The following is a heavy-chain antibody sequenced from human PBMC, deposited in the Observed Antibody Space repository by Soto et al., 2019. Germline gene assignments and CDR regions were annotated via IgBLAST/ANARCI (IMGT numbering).Heavy chain of an antibody. J-gene: IGHJ5*01. Sequence: GGALILSCAASGFTFTSYWMHWVRQAPGKGLVWVSRINTDGSSTSYADSVKGRFNVSRDNAKDTLYLPMTNLRGEDTAVCQWARVHTHYHNWLDHWGQGIMVTVSS. V-gene: IGHV3-74*01. CDR1: GFTFTSYW. CDR3: ARVHTHYHNWLDH. D-gene: IGHD3-10*01. CDR2: INTDGSST.